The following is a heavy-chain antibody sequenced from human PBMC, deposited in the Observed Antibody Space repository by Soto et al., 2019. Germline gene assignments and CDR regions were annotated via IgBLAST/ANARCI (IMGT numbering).Heavy chain of an antibody. CDR1: GYSFIDYG. CDR3: ARDRSNSDY. D-gene: IGHD7-27*01. CDR2: ISVHKDDT. J-gene: IGHJ4*02. Sequence: QVLLVQSGSEVKKPGASVTVSCKASGYSFIDYGISWVRQAPGQGLEWMGWISVHKDDTNYAQNFQGRVTITRDTSTTTAYMELRSLTSDDTAVYYCARDRSNSDYWGQGNLVTVSS. V-gene: IGHV1-18*01.